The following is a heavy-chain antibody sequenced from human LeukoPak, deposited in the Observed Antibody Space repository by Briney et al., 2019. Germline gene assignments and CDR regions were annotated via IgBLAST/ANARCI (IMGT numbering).Heavy chain of an antibody. V-gene: IGHV4-59*01. J-gene: IGHJ4*02. CDR2: IYYSGST. Sequence: SETLSLTCAVSGASLSGTYWSWIRQSPGKGLEWIGYIYYSGSTNYNPSLKSRVTISVDTSKNQFSLKLSSVTAADTAVYYCARARFERGSSSLPFFDYWGQGTLVTVSS. CDR1: GASLSGTY. CDR3: ARARFERGSSSLPFFDY. D-gene: IGHD6-6*01.